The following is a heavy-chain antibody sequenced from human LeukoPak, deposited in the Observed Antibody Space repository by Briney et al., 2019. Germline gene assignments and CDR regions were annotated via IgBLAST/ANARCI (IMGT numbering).Heavy chain of an antibody. CDR2: INAGNGNT. D-gene: IGHD3-10*01. Sequence: GASVKVPCKASGYTFTSYAMHWVRQAPGQRLEWMGWINAGNGNTKYSQKFQGRVTITRDTSASTAYMELSSLRSEDTAVYYCARDLRRITMVRGVIGLNYWGQGTLVTVSS. V-gene: IGHV1-3*01. J-gene: IGHJ4*02. CDR3: ARDLRRITMVRGVIGLNY. CDR1: GYTFTSYA.